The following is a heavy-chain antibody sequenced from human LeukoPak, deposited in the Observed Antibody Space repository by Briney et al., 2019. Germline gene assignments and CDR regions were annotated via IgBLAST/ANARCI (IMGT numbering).Heavy chain of an antibody. Sequence: PGGSLRLSCAASGFTFSYYAMSWVRQAPGKGLEWVSGISGGSGSTYYADSVKGRFTISRDNSKNTLYLQMNSLRAEDTAVYYCAKGPAADWGDYWGQGTLVTVSS. J-gene: IGHJ4*02. V-gene: IGHV3-23*01. CDR2: ISGGSGST. D-gene: IGHD6-13*01. CDR3: AKGPAADWGDY. CDR1: GFTFSYYA.